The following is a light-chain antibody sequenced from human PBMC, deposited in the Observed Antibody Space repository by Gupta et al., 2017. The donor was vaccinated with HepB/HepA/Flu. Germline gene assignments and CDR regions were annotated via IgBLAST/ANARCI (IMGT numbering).Light chain of an antibody. CDR1: SSNIGENT. CDR2: SYT. V-gene: IGLV1-44*01. Sequence: QSVLTQPPSASGAPGQRVTISCFGSSSNIGENTVNWYQQLPGTAPKLLIYSYTQRPSGVPDRFSGSKSGTSASLAISGLQSEDEADYFCAVWDDSLNGWVFGGGTKVTVL. CDR3: AVWDDSLNGWV. J-gene: IGLJ3*02.